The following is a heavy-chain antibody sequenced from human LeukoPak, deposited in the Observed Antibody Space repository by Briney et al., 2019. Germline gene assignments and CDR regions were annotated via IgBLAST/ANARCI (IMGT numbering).Heavy chain of an antibody. Sequence: QSGGSLRLSCVASGLTFSNYAMSWVRQAPGKGLEWVSAITGSGTNTYYADSVKGRFTISRDNSKNTVFLQMNSLRHEDTAIYYCVIWGDYDVLTGYYVPDYWGQGTLVTVSS. CDR3: VIWGDYDVLTGYYVPDY. D-gene: IGHD3-9*01. CDR1: GLTFSNYA. V-gene: IGHV3-23*01. J-gene: IGHJ4*02. CDR2: ITGSGTNT.